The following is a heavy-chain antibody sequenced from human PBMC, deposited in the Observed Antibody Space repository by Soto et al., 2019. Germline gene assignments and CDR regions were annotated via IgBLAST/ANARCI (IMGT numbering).Heavy chain of an antibody. Sequence: EVQLLESGGGLVQPGGSLRLSCAASGFTFSNYALAWVRQAPGKGLEWVSGISGSGGSTFYPDSVKGRFTISRDNSKNTLYLQMNRLRAEATAVYYCAISYGTLIGANYFDYWGQGALVTVSS. V-gene: IGHV3-23*01. CDR1: GFTFSNYA. D-gene: IGHD3-16*01. J-gene: IGHJ4*02. CDR2: ISGSGGST. CDR3: AISYGTLIGANYFDY.